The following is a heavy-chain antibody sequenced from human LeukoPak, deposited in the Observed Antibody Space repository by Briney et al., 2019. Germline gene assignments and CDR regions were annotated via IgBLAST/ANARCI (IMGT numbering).Heavy chain of an antibody. J-gene: IGHJ4*02. CDR1: GFALSTSGVG. V-gene: IGHV2-5*02. D-gene: IGHD6-13*01. CDR3: ALLYSSSWSSDFDY. CDR2: IYWDDDK. Sequence: SGPTLVNPTQTLTLTCTFSGFALSTSGVGVGWIRQPPGKALEWLALIYWDDDKRYSPSLKSRLTITKDTSKNQVVLTMTNMDPVDTATYYCALLYSSSWSSDFDYWGQGTLVTVSS.